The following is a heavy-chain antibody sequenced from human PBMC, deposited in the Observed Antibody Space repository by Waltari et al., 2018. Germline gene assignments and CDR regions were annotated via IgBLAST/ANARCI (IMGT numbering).Heavy chain of an antibody. V-gene: IGHV4-61*02. J-gene: IGHJ6*02. CDR3: ARDSRVYYGMDV. Sequence: QVQLQESGPGLVKPSQTLSLTCTVSGGSISSGSYYWSWSRQPAGKGLEWIGRIYTSGSTNYNPSLKSRVTISVDTSKNQFSLKLSSVTAADTAVYYCARDSRVYYGMDVWGQGTTVTVSS. CDR2: IYTSGST. CDR1: GGSISSGSYY.